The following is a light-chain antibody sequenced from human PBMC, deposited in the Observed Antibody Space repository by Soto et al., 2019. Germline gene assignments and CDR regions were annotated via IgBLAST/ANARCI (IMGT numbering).Light chain of an antibody. V-gene: IGKV1-39*01. J-gene: IGKJ1*01. CDR1: QSISTY. CDR2: AAS. CDR3: QQSYSIPHT. Sequence: DIQMTQSPSSLSASVGNRVTITCRASQSISTYVNWYQQKPGKAPKLLIYAASSVQSGVPSRFSGGGSGADFTLTVSSLQPEDFATYYCQQSYSIPHTFGQGTKVDNK.